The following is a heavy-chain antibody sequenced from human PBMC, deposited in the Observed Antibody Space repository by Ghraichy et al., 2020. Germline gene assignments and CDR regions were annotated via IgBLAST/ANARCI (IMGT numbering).Heavy chain of an antibody. D-gene: IGHD4-17*01. J-gene: IGHJ5*02. Sequence: SETLSLTCTVSGGSISSGDYYWSWIRQPPGKGLEWIGYIYYSGSTYYNPSLKSRVTISVDTSKNQFSLKLSSVTAADTAVYYCAREEGEETTNKGNWFDPWGQGTLVTVSS. V-gene: IGHV4-30-4*01. CDR2: IYYSGST. CDR1: GGSISSGDYY. CDR3: AREEGEETTNKGNWFDP.